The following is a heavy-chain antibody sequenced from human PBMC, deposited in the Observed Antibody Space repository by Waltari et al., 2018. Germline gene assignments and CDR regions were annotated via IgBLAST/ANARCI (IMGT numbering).Heavy chain of an antibody. CDR2: IPYSGST. V-gene: IGHV4-39*07. CDR1: GGSISSSNYY. J-gene: IGHJ5*02. D-gene: IGHD4-17*01. CDR3: ARSMTTSVDWFDP. Sequence: QVQLQQWGAGLLKPSETLSLTCTVSGGSISSSNYYWAWIRQPPGTGLAWIGSIPYSGSTYYNPSPKSRVTISVDTSKNQFSLKLSSVTAADTAVYYCARSMTTSVDWFDPWGQGTLVTVSS.